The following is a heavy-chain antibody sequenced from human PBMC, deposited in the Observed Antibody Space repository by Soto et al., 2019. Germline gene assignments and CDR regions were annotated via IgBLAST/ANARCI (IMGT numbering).Heavy chain of an antibody. V-gene: IGHV3-23*01. CDR3: AKRDSSGYRSPLNFDY. CDR2: ISGSGGST. D-gene: IGHD3-22*01. CDR1: GFTFSSYA. J-gene: IGHJ4*02. Sequence: GSLRLSCADDGFTFSSYAMSWVRQAPGRGLEWVSAISGSGGSTYYADSVKGRFTISRDNSKNTLYLQMNSLRAEDTAVYYCAKRDSSGYRSPLNFDYWGQGTLVTVSS.